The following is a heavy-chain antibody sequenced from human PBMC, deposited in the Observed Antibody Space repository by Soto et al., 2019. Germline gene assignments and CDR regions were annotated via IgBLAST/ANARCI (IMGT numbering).Heavy chain of an antibody. D-gene: IGHD3-3*01. CDR1: GFTFNNFA. J-gene: IGHJ4*02. Sequence: EVQLLESGGGLVQPGGSLRLSCAASGFTFNNFAMSWVRQAPGKGLEWFSSIIDGGGSTYYGDSVKGRFTISRDNSKNTLYLQMNSLRAEDTAVYYCARCPGEKCARNTIFGVVGEGFDYWGQGTLVTVSS. V-gene: IGHV3-23*01. CDR3: ARCPGEKCARNTIFGVVGEGFDY. CDR2: IIDGGGST.